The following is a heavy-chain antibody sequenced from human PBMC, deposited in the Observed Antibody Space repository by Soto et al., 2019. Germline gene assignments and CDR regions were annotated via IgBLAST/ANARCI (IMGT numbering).Heavy chain of an antibody. Sequence: QVQLVQSGAEVKKPGSSVKVSCKASGGTFSSYTISWVRQAPGQGLEWMGRIIPILGIANYAQKFQGRVTSTADKSTSTAYMELSSLRSEDTAVYYCARDPHGEGWFDPWGQGTLVTVSS. J-gene: IGHJ5*02. CDR1: GGTFSSYT. CDR2: IIPILGIA. V-gene: IGHV1-69*08. CDR3: ARDPHGEGWFDP.